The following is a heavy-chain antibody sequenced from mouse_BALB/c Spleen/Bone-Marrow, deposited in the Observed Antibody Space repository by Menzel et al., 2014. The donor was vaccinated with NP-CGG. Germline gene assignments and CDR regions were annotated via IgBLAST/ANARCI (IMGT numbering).Heavy chain of an antibody. CDR3: ARDSSDYLAWFAY. CDR1: GYTFSSYW. Sequence: QVQLQQPGAELMKPGASVKISCKATGYTFSSYWIEWVKQRPGHGLEWIEEILPGSDSTNYNENFKGKATFTADTSSNTAYMQLNSLTSEDSAVYFCARDSSDYLAWFAYWGQGTLVTVPA. CDR2: ILPGSDST. D-gene: IGHD3-2*01. V-gene: IGHV1-9*01. J-gene: IGHJ3*01.